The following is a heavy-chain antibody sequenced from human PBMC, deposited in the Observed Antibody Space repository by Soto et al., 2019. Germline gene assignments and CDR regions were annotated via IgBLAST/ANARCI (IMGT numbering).Heavy chain of an antibody. CDR1: GGXITSSSYY. Sequence: TSETLSLTCTVSGGXITSSSYYWGCIRQPPGKGLEWIGSIYYSGSTYYNPSLKSRVTISVDTSKNQFSLNLTSMTAADTAVYYCARGWGTLIRGVGLVIWRLDNWGEGTLVTLSS. D-gene: IGHD3-10*01. V-gene: IGHV4-39*01. J-gene: IGHJ4*02. CDR3: ARGWGTLIRGVGLVIWRLDN. CDR2: IYYSGST.